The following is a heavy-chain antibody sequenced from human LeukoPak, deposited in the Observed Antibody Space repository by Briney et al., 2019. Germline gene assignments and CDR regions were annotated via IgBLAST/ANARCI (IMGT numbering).Heavy chain of an antibody. CDR2: INPNSGGT. V-gene: IGHV1-2*02. CDR1: GDTFTGYY. J-gene: IGHJ6*02. D-gene: IGHD5-12*01. CDR3: ARVDYLDIVGYYYYGMDV. Sequence: ASVKVSCKASGDTFTGYYMHWLRQAPGQGLEWMGWINPNSGGTNYAQKFQGRVTMTRDTSISTAYMELSRLRSDDTAVYYCARVDYLDIVGYYYYGMDVWGQGTTVTVSS.